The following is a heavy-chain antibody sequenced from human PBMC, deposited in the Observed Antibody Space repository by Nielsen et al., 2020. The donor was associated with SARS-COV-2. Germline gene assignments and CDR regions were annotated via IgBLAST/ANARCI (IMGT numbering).Heavy chain of an antibody. Sequence: GESLKISCKGSGYSFASYWIGWVRQMPGKGLEWMGIIYPGDSDTRYSPSFQGQVTISADKSISTAYLQWSSLKASDTAMYYCARHVWGLRGEAHYGMDVWGQGTTVTVSS. CDR2: IYPGDSDT. V-gene: IGHV5-51*01. J-gene: IGHJ6*02. CDR3: ARHVWGLRGEAHYGMDV. D-gene: IGHD3-10*01. CDR1: GYSFASYW.